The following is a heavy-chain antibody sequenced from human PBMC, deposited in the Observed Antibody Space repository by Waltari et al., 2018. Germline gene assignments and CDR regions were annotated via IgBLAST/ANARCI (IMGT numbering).Heavy chain of an antibody. CDR3: ARGQIRFLEWLLTDNWFDP. Sequence: QVQLVQSGAEVKKPGASVKVSCKASGYTFTSYDINWVRQATGQGLEWMGWMNPNSGNTGYAQKFHGRVTMTRNTSISTAYMELSSLRSEDTAVYYCARGQIRFLEWLLTDNWFDPWGQGTLVTVSS. CDR1: GYTFTSYD. J-gene: IGHJ5*02. D-gene: IGHD3-3*01. V-gene: IGHV1-8*01. CDR2: MNPNSGNT.